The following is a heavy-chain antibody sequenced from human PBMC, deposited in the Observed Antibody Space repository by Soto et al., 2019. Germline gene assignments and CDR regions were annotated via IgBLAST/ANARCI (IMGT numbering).Heavy chain of an antibody. D-gene: IGHD6-13*01. CDR3: ARDPGNPNYFDS. CDR2: IYYSGST. CDR1: GGSISSGNYY. Sequence: PSETLSLTCNVSGGSISSGNYYWTWIRQHPGKGLEWIGYIYYSGSTYYNPSLKSRVTMSIDTSKNQFSLKLSSVTAADTAIYYCARDPGNPNYFDSWGQGTLVTVSS. J-gene: IGHJ4*02. V-gene: IGHV4-31*03.